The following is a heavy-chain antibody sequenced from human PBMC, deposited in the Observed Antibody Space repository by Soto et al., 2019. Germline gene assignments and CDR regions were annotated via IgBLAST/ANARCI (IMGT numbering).Heavy chain of an antibody. D-gene: IGHD3-10*01. CDR3: AKAMEEFGGPTG. CDR2: ITWNSDIV. Sequence: EVQLVESGGGLVQPGGSLRLSCAASGSTFNDHAMHWVRQVPGKGLEWVSGITWNSDIVVYADSVRGRFTISRDNAKNSLYLQMSSLRADDTAFYYCAKAMEEFGGPTGWGQGTLVTVSS. CDR1: GSTFNDHA. V-gene: IGHV3-9*01. J-gene: IGHJ4*02.